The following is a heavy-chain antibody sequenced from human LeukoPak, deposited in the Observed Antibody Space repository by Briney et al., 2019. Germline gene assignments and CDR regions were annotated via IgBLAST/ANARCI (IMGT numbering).Heavy chain of an antibody. CDR1: GGSISSYY. V-gene: IGHV4-59*08. Sequence: SETLSLTCTVSGGSISSYYWSWIRQPPGKGLEWIGYIYYSGSTNYNPSLKSRVTISVDTSKNQFSLKLSSVTAADTAVYYCARHLLPPTGGDHYYYGMDVWGQGTTVTVSS. CDR3: ARHLLPPTGGDHYYYGMDV. CDR2: IYYSGST. D-gene: IGHD2-21*01. J-gene: IGHJ6*02.